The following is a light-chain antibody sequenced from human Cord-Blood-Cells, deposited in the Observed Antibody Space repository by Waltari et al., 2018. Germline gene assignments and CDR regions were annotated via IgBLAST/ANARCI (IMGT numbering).Light chain of an antibody. CDR2: AAS. CDR1: QGISSY. J-gene: IGKJ4*01. Sequence: DIQLTQSPSFLSASVGDRVTITCRASQGISSYLAWYQQKPGKAPKLLIYAASTLQSGVPSRFSGSGSGTEFTLTISSLQPEDFATYYCQQLNSYPLTFGGGTKVEXK. CDR3: QQLNSYPLT. V-gene: IGKV1-9*01.